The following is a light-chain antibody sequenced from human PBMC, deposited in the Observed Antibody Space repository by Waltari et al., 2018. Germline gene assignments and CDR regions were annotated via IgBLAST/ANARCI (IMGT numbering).Light chain of an antibody. V-gene: IGKV1-27*01. CDR2: GAS. J-gene: IGKJ1*01. CDR1: QDIRQY. Sequence: DIQMTQSPSSLSASVGDRVTITCRASQDIRQYLAWLQQKPGKVPKLLIYGASTLHSGGPSRFSGGGSGTDFTLTISSLQPEDVATYYCQSYSTSCRTFGQGTTVEIK. CDR3: QSYSTSCRT.